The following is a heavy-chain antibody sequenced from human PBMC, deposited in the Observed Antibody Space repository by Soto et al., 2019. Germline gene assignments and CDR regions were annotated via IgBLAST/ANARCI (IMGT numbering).Heavy chain of an antibody. CDR2: IDPSDSYT. J-gene: IGHJ3*02. CDR1: GYSFTSYW. V-gene: IGHV5-10-1*01. CDR3: ARRLAYSSGWYGGAFDI. D-gene: IGHD6-19*01. Sequence: GESLKISCNGSGYSFTSYWISWVRQMPGKGLEWMGRIDPSDSYTNYSPSFQGHVTISADKSISTAYLQWSSLKASDTAMYYCARRLAYSSGWYGGAFDIWGQGTMVTVSS.